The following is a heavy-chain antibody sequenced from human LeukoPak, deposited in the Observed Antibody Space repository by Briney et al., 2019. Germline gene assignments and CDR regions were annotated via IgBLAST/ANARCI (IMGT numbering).Heavy chain of an antibody. CDR1: GYTFTTYG. V-gene: IGHV1-18*01. CDR2: IKTYNGDT. D-gene: IGHD6-19*01. J-gene: IGHJ6*02. CDR3: ARDGGQQWLTNYYSYGMDV. Sequence: ASVKVSCRTSGYTFTTYGINWVRQAPGQGLEWMGWIKTYNGDTNSAQNLQGRVTMTTDTSTGTAYMELRSLRSDDTAVYYCARDGGQQWLTNYYSYGMDVWGQGTTVTVYS.